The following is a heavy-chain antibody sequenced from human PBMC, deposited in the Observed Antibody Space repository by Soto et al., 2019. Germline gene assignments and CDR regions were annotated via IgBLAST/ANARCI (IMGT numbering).Heavy chain of an antibody. CDR3: ARHTLPGSIVVVTAIRYGMDV. V-gene: IGHV4-30-2*01. CDR2: IYHSGST. J-gene: IGHJ6*02. Sequence: NPSETLSLTCAVSGGSISSGGYSWSWIRQPPGKGLEWIGYIYHSGSTYYNPSLKSRVTISVDRSKNQFSLKLSSVTASDTAMYYCARHTLPGSIVVVTAIRYGMDVWGQGTTVTVSS. CDR1: GGSISSGGYS. D-gene: IGHD2-21*02.